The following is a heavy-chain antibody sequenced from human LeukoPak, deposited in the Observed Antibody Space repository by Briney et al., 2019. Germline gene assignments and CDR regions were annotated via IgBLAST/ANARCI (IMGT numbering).Heavy chain of an antibody. J-gene: IGHJ4*02. CDR2: IYPGDSDT. D-gene: IGHD3-16*01. Sequence: GESLKISCKGSGYSFTSYWIGWVRQMPGKGLEWMGIIYPGDSDTRYSPSFQGQVTISADKSISTAYLQWSSLKASDTAVYYCARLRDERLAFGGAFDYWGQGTLVTVSS. CDR1: GYSFTSYW. CDR3: ARLRDERLAFGGAFDY. V-gene: IGHV5-51*01.